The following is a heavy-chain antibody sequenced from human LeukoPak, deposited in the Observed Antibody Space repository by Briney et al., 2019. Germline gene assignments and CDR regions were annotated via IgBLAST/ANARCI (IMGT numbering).Heavy chain of an antibody. Sequence: SETLSLTCAVYGGSFSGYYWSWIRQPPGKGLEWGGEINHSGSTNYNPSLKSRVTISVDTSKHQFSLKLSSVTAADTAVYYCARQRTYYYGSGSYYNVQHYYYYMDVWGKGTTVTISS. CDR2: INHSGST. V-gene: IGHV4-34*01. CDR1: GGSFSGYY. J-gene: IGHJ6*03. D-gene: IGHD3-10*01. CDR3: ARQRTYYYGSGSYYNVQHYYYYMDV.